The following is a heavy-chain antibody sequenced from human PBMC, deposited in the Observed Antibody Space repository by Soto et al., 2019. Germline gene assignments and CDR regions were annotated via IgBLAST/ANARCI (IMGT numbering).Heavy chain of an antibody. V-gene: IGHV1-18*01. CDR2: ISAHNGNT. CDR3: AREGGTIAVMHFDY. CDR1: GYTFTSYG. J-gene: IGHJ4*02. Sequence: ASVKVSCKTSGYTFTSYGISWVRQAPGQGLEWMGWISAHNGNTNYAQKIQGRVTMTTDTSTSTAYMELRSLRSDDTAVYYCAREGGTIAVMHFDYWGQGTLVTVSS. D-gene: IGHD6-19*01.